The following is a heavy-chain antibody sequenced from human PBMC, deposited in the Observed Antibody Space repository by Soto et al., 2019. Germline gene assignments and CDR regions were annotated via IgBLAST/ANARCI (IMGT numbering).Heavy chain of an antibody. D-gene: IGHD1-26*01. V-gene: IGHV3-23*01. CDR2: ISGSGGST. CDR3: ARLGSGSYEDY. J-gene: IGHJ4*02. CDR1: GFTFSSSA. Sequence: EVQLLESGGGLVQPGGSLRLSCAASGFTFSSSAMRWVRQAPVKGLEWVSAISGSGGSTYYADSVKGRFTISGDNSKNTLYMQMNSLRAEDTAVYYCARLGSGSYEDYWGQGTLVTVSS.